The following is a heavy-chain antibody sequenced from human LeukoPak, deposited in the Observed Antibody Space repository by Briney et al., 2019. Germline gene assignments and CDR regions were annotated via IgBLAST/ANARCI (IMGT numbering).Heavy chain of an antibody. CDR1: GVSIISSNYY. CDR3: ARRLGSSADGILKYYFDY. J-gene: IGHJ4*02. V-gene: IGHV4-39*01. CDR2: VFYTGTT. Sequence: PSETLSLTCTVSGVSIISSNYYWGWFRQPPGTALQWIASVFYTGTTRHNPSLKSRVTISVDTSKNEFSLSLSSVTAEDTAMYYCARRLGSSADGILKYYFDYWGQGTLVTVSS. D-gene: IGHD6-13*01.